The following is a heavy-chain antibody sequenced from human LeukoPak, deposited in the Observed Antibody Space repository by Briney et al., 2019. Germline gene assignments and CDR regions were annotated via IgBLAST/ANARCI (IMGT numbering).Heavy chain of an antibody. Sequence: PSDTVSLICAVSGYSISSGYYWGWIRQPPGKGLEWIGSIYHSGNTYYNPSLKSRVTISVDTSKNQFSLKLSSVTAADTAVYYCARETLSGYDGNDAFDIWGQGTMVSVSS. CDR2: IYHSGNT. CDR1: GYSISSGYY. V-gene: IGHV4-38-2*02. CDR3: ARETLSGYDGNDAFDI. J-gene: IGHJ3*02. D-gene: IGHD5-12*01.